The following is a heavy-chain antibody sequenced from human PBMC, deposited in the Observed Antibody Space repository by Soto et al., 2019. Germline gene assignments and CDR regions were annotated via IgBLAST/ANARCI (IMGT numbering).Heavy chain of an antibody. J-gene: IGHJ4*02. D-gene: IGHD3-9*01. CDR3: ARVDHRGYFAILTDY. CDR2: IYDSVNT. CDR1: GDPLSSGGHY. Sequence: SETLSLTCTVSGDPLSSGGHYWSWIRQHPGKGLEWIGHIYDSVNTYYSPSLRSRVTISADMSKNQFSLNLRSVTAADTAVYYCARVDHRGYFAILTDYWGQGTLVTVSS. V-gene: IGHV4-31*03.